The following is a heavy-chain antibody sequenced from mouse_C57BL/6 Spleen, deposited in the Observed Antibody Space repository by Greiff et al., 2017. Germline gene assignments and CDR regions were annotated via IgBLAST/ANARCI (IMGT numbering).Heavy chain of an antibody. CDR3: TSHPPRKAMDY. V-gene: IGHV1-15*01. CDR2: IDPETGGT. Sequence: VKLMESGAELVRPGASVTLSCKASGYTFTDYEMHWVKQTPVHGLEWIGAIDPETGGTAYNQKFKGKAILTADKSSSTAYMELRSLTSEDSAVYYCTSHPPRKAMDYWGQGTSVTVSS. J-gene: IGHJ4*01. CDR1: GYTFTDYE.